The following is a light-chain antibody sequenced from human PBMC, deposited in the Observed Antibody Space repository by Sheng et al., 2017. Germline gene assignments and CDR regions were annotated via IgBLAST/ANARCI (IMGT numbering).Light chain of an antibody. Sequence: SSELTQDPAVSVALGQTVRITCQGDSLRSYYASWYQQKPGQAPVLVIYGKNNRPSGIPDRFSGSSSGNTASLTITGAQAEDEADYYCNSRDSSGNHLRVFGGGTKPDRP. CDR1: SLRSYY. J-gene: IGLJ3*02. CDR3: NSRDSSGNHLRV. CDR2: GKN. V-gene: IGLV3-19*01.